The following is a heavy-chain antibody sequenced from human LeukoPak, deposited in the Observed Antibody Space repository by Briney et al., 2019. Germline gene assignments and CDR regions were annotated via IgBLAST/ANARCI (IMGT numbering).Heavy chain of an antibody. CDR1: GFTFSSYG. V-gene: IGHV3-30*02. Sequence: GGSLRLSCAASGFTFSSYGMHWVRQAPGKGLEWVAFIRYDGSNKYYADSVKGRFTISRDNSKNTLYLQMNSLRAEDTAVYYCAKGASGSYSYYYYYMDVWGKGTTVTVSS. CDR2: IRYDGSNK. CDR3: AKGASGSYSYYYYYMDV. J-gene: IGHJ6*03. D-gene: IGHD1-26*01.